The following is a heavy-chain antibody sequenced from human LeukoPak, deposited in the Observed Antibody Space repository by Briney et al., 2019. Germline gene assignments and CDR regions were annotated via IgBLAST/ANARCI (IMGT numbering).Heavy chain of an antibody. CDR1: GGSFSGYY. J-gene: IGHJ4*02. D-gene: IGHD6-13*01. Sequence: SETLSLTCAVYGGSFSGYYWSWIRQPPGKGLEWIGRIYTSGSTNYNPSLNSRVTISLETSKNQFSLNLSSVTAADTAVYYCARDRPGGSSLDYWGQGILVTVSS. CDR2: IYTSGST. V-gene: IGHV4-59*10. CDR3: ARDRPGGSSLDY.